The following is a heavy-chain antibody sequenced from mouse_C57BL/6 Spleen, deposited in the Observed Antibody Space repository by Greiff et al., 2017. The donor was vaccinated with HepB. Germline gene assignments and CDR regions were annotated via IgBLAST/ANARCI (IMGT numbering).Heavy chain of an antibody. J-gene: IGHJ1*03. V-gene: IGHV1-81*01. D-gene: IGHD4-1*02. CDR1: GYTFTSYG. CDR2: IYPRSGNT. CDR3: ARAIGTSYFDV. Sequence: QVQLQQSGAELARPGASVKLSCKASGYTFTSYGISWVKQRTGQGLEWIGEIYPRSGNTYYNEKFKGKAKMTADKSSSTAYMELRSLTSEDSAVYFCARAIGTSYFDVWGTGTTVTVSS.